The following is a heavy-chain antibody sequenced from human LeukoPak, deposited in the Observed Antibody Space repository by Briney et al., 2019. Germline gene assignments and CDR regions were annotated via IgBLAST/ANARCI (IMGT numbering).Heavy chain of an antibody. D-gene: IGHD3-10*01. CDR1: GGSISSSSYY. CDR3: ARHHAGNDYYGSGTSYFDY. J-gene: IGHJ4*02. Sequence: SETLTLTCTVSGGSISSSSYYWGWIRQPPGRGLEWIGSIYYSGSTYYNPSLKSRVTISVDTSKNQFSLKLSSVTAADTAVYYCARHHAGNDYYGSGTSYFDYWGQGTLVTVSS. V-gene: IGHV4-39*01. CDR2: IYYSGST.